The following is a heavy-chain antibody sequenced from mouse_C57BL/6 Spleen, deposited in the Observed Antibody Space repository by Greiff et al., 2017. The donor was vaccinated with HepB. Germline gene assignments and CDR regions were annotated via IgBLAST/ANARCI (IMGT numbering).Heavy chain of an antibody. CDR2: INPSNGGT. CDR1: GYTFTSYW. V-gene: IGHV1-53*01. D-gene: IGHD1-1*02. J-gene: IGHJ4*01. Sequence: QVQLQQPGTELVKPGASVKLSCKASGYTFTSYWMHWVKQRPGQGLEWIGNINPSNGGTNYNEKFKSKATLTVDKSSSTAYMQLSRLTSEDSAVYYCAREHYAYYAMDYWGQGTSVTVSS. CDR3: AREHYAYYAMDY.